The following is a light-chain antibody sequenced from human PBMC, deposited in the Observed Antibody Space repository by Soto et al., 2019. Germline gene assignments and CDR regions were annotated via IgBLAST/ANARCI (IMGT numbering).Light chain of an antibody. CDR1: SGDVGSYNL. CDR2: EVT. V-gene: IGLV2-23*02. J-gene: IGLJ1*01. CDR3: CSYAGNSEV. Sequence: QAVVTQPASVSGSPGQSITIPCTGTSGDVGSYNLVSWYQQHPGKAPKLLIYEVTERPSGVSNRFSGSKSGNTASLTISGIQPDDEADYYCCSYAGNSEVFGTGTKLTVL.